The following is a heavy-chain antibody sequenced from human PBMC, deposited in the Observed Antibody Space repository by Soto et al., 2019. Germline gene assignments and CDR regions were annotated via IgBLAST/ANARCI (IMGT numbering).Heavy chain of an antibody. CDR3: ATRPFGSSRSFDI. Sequence: PGGSLRLSCAASGFAFSSHPMSWVRQAPERGLEWVSGISDSGGLTYNADSVKGRFTISRDNSKNTLYLQMNSLRAEDTALYYFATRPFGSSRSFDIWGQGTMVTVSS. D-gene: IGHD6-6*01. CDR1: GFAFSSHP. V-gene: IGHV3-23*01. J-gene: IGHJ3*02. CDR2: ISDSGGLT.